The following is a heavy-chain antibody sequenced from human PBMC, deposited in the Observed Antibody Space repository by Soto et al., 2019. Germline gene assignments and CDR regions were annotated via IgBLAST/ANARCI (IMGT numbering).Heavy chain of an antibody. CDR2: LSYEGSEE. Sequence: GESLRLSCAASGFNFGFFGMHWVRQAPGKGLEWLSVLSYEGSEEYYADSVRGRFTISRDNSKNTLFLQMDSLRVDDTGVYYCAXTRRSSLLEVAGPGFEYWGQGTLVTVSS. D-gene: IGHD6-19*01. V-gene: IGHV3-30*03. CDR1: GFNFGFFG. CDR3: AXTRRSSLLEVAGPGFEY. J-gene: IGHJ4*02.